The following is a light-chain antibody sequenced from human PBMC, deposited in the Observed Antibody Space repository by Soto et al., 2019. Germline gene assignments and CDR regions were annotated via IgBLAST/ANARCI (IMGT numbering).Light chain of an antibody. CDR2: AAS. V-gene: IGKV1-8*01. Sequence: AIRMTQSPSSFSASTGDRVTITCRASQGISSYLAWYQQKPGKAPKLLIYAASTLQSGVPSRFSGSGSGTDFTLTVSGLQSEDYATSFSQPYYSYHWTFGQGTKVEIK. CDR3: QPYYSYHWT. CDR1: QGISSY. J-gene: IGKJ1*01.